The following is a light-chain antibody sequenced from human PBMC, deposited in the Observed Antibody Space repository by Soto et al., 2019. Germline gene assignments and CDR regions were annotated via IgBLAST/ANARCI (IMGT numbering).Light chain of an antibody. CDR3: QKYNSASLT. Sequence: EIVLTQSPGTLSLSPGERATLSCRASQSVSNNYLAWYQQKPGQAPRLLIYGASNRATGIPDRFSGSGSGTDFTLTISSLQPEDVATYYCQKYNSASLTFGGGTKVDIK. CDR1: QSVSNNY. J-gene: IGKJ4*01. V-gene: IGKV3-20*01. CDR2: GAS.